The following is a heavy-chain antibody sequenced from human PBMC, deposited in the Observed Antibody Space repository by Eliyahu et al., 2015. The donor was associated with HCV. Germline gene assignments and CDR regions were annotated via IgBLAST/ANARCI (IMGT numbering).Heavy chain of an antibody. Sequence: QVQLEQSGAEMKKPGASVRISCKASGYTFTTYYMHWVRQAPGQGLEWMGTIQPTRTSPLYAQKFRGRATITTDTPTKTLFMELSSLNFEDTAVYFCARELVRGVLGYWGQGTLVTVSA. J-gene: IGHJ4*02. CDR1: GYTFTTYY. CDR2: IQPTRTSP. CDR3: ARELVRGVLGY. V-gene: IGHV1-46*03. D-gene: IGHD3-10*01.